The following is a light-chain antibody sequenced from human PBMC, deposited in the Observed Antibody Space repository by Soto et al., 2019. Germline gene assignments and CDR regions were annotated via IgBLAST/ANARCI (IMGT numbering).Light chain of an antibody. CDR2: GAS. CDR1: QSVSNN. Sequence: EIVMTQSPATLSVSPGERATLSCRASQSVSNNLAWYQKKPGQAPRLLIYGASTRATGIPARFSGSGSGTEVTLTIRSLQSEDFAFYYCQQYNNWWTFGQGTRVDIK. J-gene: IGKJ1*01. CDR3: QQYNNWWT. V-gene: IGKV3-15*01.